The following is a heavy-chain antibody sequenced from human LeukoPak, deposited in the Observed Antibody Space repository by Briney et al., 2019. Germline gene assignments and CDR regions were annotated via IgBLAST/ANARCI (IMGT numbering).Heavy chain of an antibody. Sequence: PSETLSLTCTVSSGFISGYYWRWLRQSAGKGREWLGRVYVGGSIDYNPSFRSRAAISADMSKNQLSLNLRSVTAADTAVYYCAREFQSDDWWGALDLWGQGTMVTVSS. D-gene: IGHD2-8*02. CDR1: SGFISGYY. V-gene: IGHV4-4*07. CDR2: VYVGGSI. J-gene: IGHJ3*01. CDR3: AREFQSDDWWGALDL.